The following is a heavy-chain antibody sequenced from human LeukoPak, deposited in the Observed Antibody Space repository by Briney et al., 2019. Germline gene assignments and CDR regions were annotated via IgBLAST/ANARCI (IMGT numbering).Heavy chain of an antibody. CDR2: INHSGST. CDR3: AREGFTSSSWYLTGYNWFDP. V-gene: IGHV4-34*01. D-gene: IGHD6-13*01. Sequence: SETLSLTCAVYGGSFSGYYWSWIRQPPGKGLEWIGEINHSGSTNYNPSLKSRVTISVDTSKNQFSLKLSSVTAADTAVYYCAREGFTSSSWYLTGYNWFDPWGQGTLVTVSS. J-gene: IGHJ5*02. CDR1: GGSFSGYY.